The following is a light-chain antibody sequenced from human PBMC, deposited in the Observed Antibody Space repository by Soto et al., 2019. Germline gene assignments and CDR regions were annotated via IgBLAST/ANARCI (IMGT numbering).Light chain of an antibody. CDR1: SSDVGAYDY. CDR3: KSYTSSATLV. Sequence: QSALTQPASVSGSLGQSITISCTGTSSDVGAYDYVSWYQQHPGKAPKLMIYDVSSRPSGVSNRFSGSKSGNTASLTISGLQAEDEADYYCKSYTSSATLVFGGGTKLTVL. CDR2: DVS. J-gene: IGLJ2*01. V-gene: IGLV2-14*03.